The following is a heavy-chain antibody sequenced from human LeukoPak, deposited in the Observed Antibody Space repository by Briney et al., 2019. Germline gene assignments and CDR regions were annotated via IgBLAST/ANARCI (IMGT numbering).Heavy chain of an antibody. V-gene: IGHV4-39*01. Sequence: PSETLSLTCTVSGGSTASSSHYWGWIRQSPGKGLEWIAIMYYTGSTYYNPRLKSRVSISVDTSRNQFSLKLTSVTVADTAIYYCARHRIQPPVLMDVWGQGTTVTVSS. CDR3: ARHRIQPPVLMDV. CDR2: MYYTGST. J-gene: IGHJ6*02. CDR1: GGSTASSSHY. D-gene: IGHD5-18*01.